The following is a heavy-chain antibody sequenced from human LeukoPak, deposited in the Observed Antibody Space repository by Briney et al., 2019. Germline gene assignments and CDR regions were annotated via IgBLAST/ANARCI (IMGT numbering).Heavy chain of an antibody. V-gene: IGHV3-53*05. CDR1: GFTVSSNY. CDR2: IYSGGST. J-gene: IGHJ6*03. Sequence: GGSLRLSCAASGFTVSSNYMSWVRQAPGKGLECVSVIYSGGSTYYADSVKGRFTLSRDNSKNTVYLTVISLRTEDTALYYCATSRITMIGDYMDFWGRGTAVTVSS. CDR3: ATSRITMIGDYMDF. D-gene: IGHD3-22*01.